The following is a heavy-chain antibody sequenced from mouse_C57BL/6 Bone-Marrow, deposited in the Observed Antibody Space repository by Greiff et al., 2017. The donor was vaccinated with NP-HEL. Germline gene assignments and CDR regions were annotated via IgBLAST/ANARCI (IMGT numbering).Heavy chain of an antibody. J-gene: IGHJ2*01. Sequence: EVKLQESGPGLVKPSQSLSLTCSVTGYSITSGYYWNWIRQFPGNKLEWMGYISYDGSNNYIPSLKNRISITRDTSKNQFFLKLNSVTTEDTAADYCARASDNYDGTYFDYWGQGTTLTVSS. CDR2: ISYDGSN. V-gene: IGHV3-6*01. CDR1: GYSITSGYY. CDR3: ARASDNYDGTYFDY. D-gene: IGHD1-3*01.